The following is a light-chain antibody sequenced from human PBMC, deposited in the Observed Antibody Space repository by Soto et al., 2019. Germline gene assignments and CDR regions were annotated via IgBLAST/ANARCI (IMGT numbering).Light chain of an antibody. V-gene: IGLV2-11*01. CDR1: SSDVGGYNY. CDR3: CSYAGSSTIV. Sequence: QSALTQPRSVSGSPGQSVTISCTGTSSDVGGYNYVSWYQQYPGKAPKLMIYDVSTRPSGVPDRFSGSKSGNTASLTISGLQAEDEADYYCCSYAGSSTIVFGTGTKLTVL. CDR2: DVS. J-gene: IGLJ1*01.